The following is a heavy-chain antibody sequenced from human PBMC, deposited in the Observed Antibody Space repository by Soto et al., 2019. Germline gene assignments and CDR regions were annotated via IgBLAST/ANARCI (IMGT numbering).Heavy chain of an antibody. Sequence: EVQLLESGGGLVQPGGSLRLSCAASGFTFGNYAMSWVRQAPRKGLEWVSAISGRGGSTFYADSVKGRFTISRDNSKHSLYPQLNSLRAEYTAIHYCARRLPHDYGFDYWGHGTLVTVSS. CDR2: ISGRGGST. D-gene: IGHD4-17*01. CDR3: ARRLPHDYGFDY. V-gene: IGHV3-23*01. J-gene: IGHJ4*01. CDR1: GFTFGNYA.